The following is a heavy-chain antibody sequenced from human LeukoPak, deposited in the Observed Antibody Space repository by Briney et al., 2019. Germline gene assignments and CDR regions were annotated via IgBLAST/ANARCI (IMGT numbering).Heavy chain of an antibody. Sequence: PLETLSLTCTVSGGSISSGGYYWSWIRQHPGKGLEWIGFIYDSRSVDFTPSLKSRGTISADTSKNQFSLKLSFVTAAGTAVYYCARGSESDPVYFDHWGQGTLVTVSA. J-gene: IGHJ4*02. CDR2: IYDSRSV. CDR3: ARGSESDPVYFDH. CDR1: GGSISSGGYY. D-gene: IGHD3-3*01. V-gene: IGHV4-31*03.